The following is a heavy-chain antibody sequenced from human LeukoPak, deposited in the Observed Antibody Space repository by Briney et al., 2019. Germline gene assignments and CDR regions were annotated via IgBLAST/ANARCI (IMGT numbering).Heavy chain of an antibody. D-gene: IGHD6-19*01. CDR2: ISVYNGNT. CDR3: AASGWSKPYYFDS. V-gene: IGHV1-18*01. Sequence: GASVKVSCKASTYTFNSYGINWVRQAPGQGLEWMGWISVYNGNTNYAQRFQGRVTMTTDTSTRTAYMELRSLTSDDTAMYYCAASGWSKPYYFDSWGHGTLVTVSS. J-gene: IGHJ4*01. CDR1: TYTFNSYG.